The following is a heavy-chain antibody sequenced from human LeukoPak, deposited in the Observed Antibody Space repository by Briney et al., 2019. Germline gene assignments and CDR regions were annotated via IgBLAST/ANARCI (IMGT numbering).Heavy chain of an antibody. CDR3: ARGGRGYSYDIDY. D-gene: IGHD5-18*01. V-gene: IGHV4-4*02. CDR2: IYHSGST. J-gene: IGHJ4*02. Sequence: SETLSLTCAVSGGSISSSNWWSWVRQPPGQGLEWIGEIYHSGSTNYNPSLKSRVTISVDKSKNQFSLKLSSVTAADTAVYYCARGGRGYSYDIDYWGQGTLVTVSS. CDR1: GGSISSSNW.